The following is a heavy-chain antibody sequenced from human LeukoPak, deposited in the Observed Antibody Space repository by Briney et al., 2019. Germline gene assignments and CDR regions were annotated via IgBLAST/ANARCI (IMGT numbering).Heavy chain of an antibody. CDR3: ARGLGLYYFDY. CDR2: IYYSGST. V-gene: IGHV4-59*12. Sequence: TSETLSLTCTVSGGSISSYYWSWIRQPPGKGLEWIGYIYYSGSTNYNPSLKSRVTISLDTSKSQFSLKLSSVTAADTAVYYCARGLGLYYFDYWGQGTLVTVSS. D-gene: IGHD3-16*01. J-gene: IGHJ4*02. CDR1: GGSISSYY.